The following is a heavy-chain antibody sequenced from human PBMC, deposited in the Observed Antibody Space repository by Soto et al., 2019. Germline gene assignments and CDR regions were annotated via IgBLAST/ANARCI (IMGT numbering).Heavy chain of an antibody. D-gene: IGHD4-17*01. CDR3: SRGVSTVTPNWFDP. V-gene: IGHV1-3*01. J-gene: IGHJ5*02. Sequence: ASVKVSCKASGYTFSSYAMNWVRQAPGQRLEWMGWINAGNGNTKYSQKFQGRVTITRDTSASTAYMELSSLRSEDTAVYYCSRGVSTVTPNWFDPWGQGSLVTVSS. CDR2: INAGNGNT. CDR1: GYTFSSYA.